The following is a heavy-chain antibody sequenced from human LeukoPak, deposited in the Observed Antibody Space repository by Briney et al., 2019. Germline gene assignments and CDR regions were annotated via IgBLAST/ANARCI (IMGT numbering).Heavy chain of an antibody. CDR3: ARSSGYLFDP. CDR2: IYYSATT. Sequence: SETLSLTCTVSGGSMSSSSYYWGWIRQPPGKGLEWIGSIYYSATTYYNPSLKSRVSISVDTSKNQFSLKLSSVSAADTAVYYCARSSGYLFDPWGQGILVTVSS. D-gene: IGHD3-22*01. V-gene: IGHV4-39*01. CDR1: GGSMSSSSYY. J-gene: IGHJ5*02.